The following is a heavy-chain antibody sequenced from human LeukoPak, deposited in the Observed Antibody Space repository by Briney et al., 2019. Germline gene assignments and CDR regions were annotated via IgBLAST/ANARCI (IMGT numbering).Heavy chain of an antibody. CDR2: ISSSGSTI. D-gene: IGHD3-22*01. J-gene: IGHJ4*02. V-gene: IGHV3-48*03. Sequence: GGSLRLSCAASGFTFSSYEMNWVRQAPGKGLEWVSYISSSGSTIYYADSVKGRFTISRDNAKNSLYLQMNSLRAEDTAVYYCAKLPYYDSSGYYYVGIDYWGQGTLVTVSS. CDR1: GFTFSSYE. CDR3: AKLPYYDSSGYYYVGIDY.